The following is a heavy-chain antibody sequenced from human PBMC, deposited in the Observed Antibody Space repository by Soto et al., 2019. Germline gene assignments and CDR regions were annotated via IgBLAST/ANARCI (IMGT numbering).Heavy chain of an antibody. CDR2: AIPILGMA. D-gene: IGHD3-10*01. CDR1: GDTFNFYT. J-gene: IGHJ4*02. Sequence: QVQLVQSGAEVQKPGSSVKVSCTASGDTFNFYTISCVRQAPGQGLERMGRAIPILGMADYTQKFQGRVTVSADKSTSTDYMTLPRRRSEDTAVYYCATNYGGGSTALDDWGQGTLVTVSS. V-gene: IGHV1-69*02. CDR3: ATNYGGGSTALDD.